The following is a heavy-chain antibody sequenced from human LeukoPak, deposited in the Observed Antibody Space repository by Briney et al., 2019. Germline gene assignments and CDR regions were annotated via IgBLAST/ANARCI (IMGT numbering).Heavy chain of an antibody. V-gene: IGHV1-2*02. CDR1: GYTFTGYY. Sequence: ASVKVSCKASGYTFTGYYMHWVRQAPGQGLEWMGWINPNSGGTNYAQKFQGRVTMTRDTSISTAYMELSRLRSDDTAVYYCARSGTVRFLGWEEDWFDPWGQGTLVTVSS. CDR2: INPNSGGT. CDR3: ARSGTVRFLGWEEDWFDP. J-gene: IGHJ5*02. D-gene: IGHD3-3*01.